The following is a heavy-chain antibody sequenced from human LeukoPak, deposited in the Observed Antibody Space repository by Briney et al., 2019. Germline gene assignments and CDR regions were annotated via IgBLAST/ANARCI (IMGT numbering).Heavy chain of an antibody. J-gene: IGHJ3*02. CDR3: ARAPLDYGDSRAAFDI. Sequence: ASVKVSCKASGGTFSSYAISWVRQAPGQGLEWMGGIIPIFGTANYAQKFQGRVTITADKSTSTAYMELSSLRSEDTAVYYCARAPLDYGDSRAAFDIWGQGTMVTVS. CDR2: IIPIFGTA. D-gene: IGHD4-17*01. CDR1: GGTFSSYA. V-gene: IGHV1-69*06.